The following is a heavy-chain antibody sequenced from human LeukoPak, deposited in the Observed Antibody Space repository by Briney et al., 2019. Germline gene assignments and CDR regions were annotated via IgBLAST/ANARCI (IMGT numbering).Heavy chain of an antibody. CDR3: AREYSGRCIHAFHS. J-gene: IGHJ3*02. V-gene: IGHV3-23*01. D-gene: IGHD6-13*01. CDR2: ISGNGENT. CDR1: GFTFNSYA. Sequence: GGSLRLSCAASGFTFNSYAMSWVRQAPGKGPEWVSGISGNGENTYYADSVKGRFTVSRDNSKDMVYLQMNSLRVEDTAVYYCAREYSGRCIHAFHSWGQGTTVTVSS.